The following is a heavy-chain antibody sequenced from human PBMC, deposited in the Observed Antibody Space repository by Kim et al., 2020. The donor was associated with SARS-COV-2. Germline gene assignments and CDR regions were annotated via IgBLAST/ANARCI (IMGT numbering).Heavy chain of an antibody. CDR3: ARGDSTASYYYYMDV. J-gene: IGHJ6*03. CDR1: GFTFSSYG. Sequence: GGSLRLSCAASGFTFSSYGMHWVRQAPGKGLEWVAVIWNDGTNRFYADSVRGRFTISRDNAKDTVYLQMNSLRAEDTAVYYCARGDSTASYYYYMDVWGKGTTVTVSS. D-gene: IGHD6-13*01. CDR2: IWNDGTNR. V-gene: IGHV3-33*01.